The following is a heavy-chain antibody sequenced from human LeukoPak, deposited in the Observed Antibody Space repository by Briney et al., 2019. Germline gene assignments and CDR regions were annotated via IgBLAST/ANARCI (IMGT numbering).Heavy chain of an antibody. CDR1: GFTFGDYA. CDR3: RGPDIVLMVYPRRPATYYGMDV. Sequence: PGGSLRLSCTASGFTFGDYAMSWVRQAPGKGLEWVGFIRSKAYGGTTEYAASVKGRFTISRDDSKNTLYLQMNSLKTEDTAVYYCRGPDIVLMVYPRRPATYYGMDVWGQGTTVTVSS. D-gene: IGHD2-8*01. CDR2: IRSKAYGGTT. V-gene: IGHV3-49*04. J-gene: IGHJ6*02.